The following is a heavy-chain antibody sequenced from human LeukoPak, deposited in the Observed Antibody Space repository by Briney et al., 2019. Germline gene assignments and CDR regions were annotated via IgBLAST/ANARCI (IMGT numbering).Heavy chain of an antibody. CDR1: GGSFRGYY. V-gene: IGHV4-34*01. CDR3: ARGLWFGELSSY. D-gene: IGHD3-10*01. CDR2: INHSGST. J-gene: IGHJ4*02. Sequence: PSETLSLTCAVYGGSFRGYYWSWIRQPPGKGLEWIGEINHSGSTNYNPSLKSRVTISVDTSKNQFSLKLSSVTAADTAVYYCARGLWFGELSSYWGQGTLVTVSS.